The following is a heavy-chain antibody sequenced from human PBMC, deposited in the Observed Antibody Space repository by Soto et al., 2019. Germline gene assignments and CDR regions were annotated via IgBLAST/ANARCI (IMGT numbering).Heavy chain of an antibody. CDR3: ALSLTTPFTYGGDAFDI. CDR2: IWYDGSNK. V-gene: IGHV3-33*01. D-gene: IGHD4-17*01. Sequence: QVQLVESGGGVVQPGRSLRLSCAASGFTFSSYGMHWVRQAPGKGLEWVAVIWYDGSNKYYADSVKGRFTISRDNSKNTLYLQMNSLSAEDTAVYYCALSLTTPFTYGGDAFDIWGQGTMVTVSS. J-gene: IGHJ3*02. CDR1: GFTFSSYG.